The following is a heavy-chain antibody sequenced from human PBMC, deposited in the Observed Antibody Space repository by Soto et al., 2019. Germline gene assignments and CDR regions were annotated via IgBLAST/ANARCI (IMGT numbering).Heavy chain of an antibody. J-gene: IGHJ5*02. CDR2: TYYRSKWYN. CDR1: GYSVSSNSAA. Sequence: SQALSLTCAISGYSVSSNSAAWNWIRQSPSRGLEWLGRTYYRSKWYNDYAVSMKSRMTINPDTSKNQFSLQLNSVTPEDTAVYYCAFVYGSGTGGCFDPWGQGILVTVSS. V-gene: IGHV6-1*01. D-gene: IGHD3-10*01. CDR3: AFVYGSGTGGCFDP.